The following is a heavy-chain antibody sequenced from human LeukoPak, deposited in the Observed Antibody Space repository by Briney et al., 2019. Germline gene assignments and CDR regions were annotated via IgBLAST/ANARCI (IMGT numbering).Heavy chain of an antibody. CDR3: GRDYFGSVDY. V-gene: IGHV3-74*01. J-gene: IGHJ4*02. CDR2: IRSDGSVS. D-gene: IGHD1-26*01. Sequence: GGSLRLSCAASGFTFSDSWMHWVRQVPGKGLVSVSLIRSDGSVSYYADSVKGRFTISRDNAKNTLYLQMNSLRVEDTAVYYCGRDYFGSVDYWGQGILVTVSS. CDR1: GFTFSDSW.